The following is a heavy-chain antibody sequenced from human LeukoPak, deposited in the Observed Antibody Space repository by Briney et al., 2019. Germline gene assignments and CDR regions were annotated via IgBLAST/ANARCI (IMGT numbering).Heavy chain of an antibody. CDR3: ARDYDILTGYPHYGMDV. D-gene: IGHD3-9*01. Sequence: SETLSLTCAVYGGSLSGYYWTWIRQPPGKGLEWIGEINHSGSTNYNPSLKSRVTISVDTSKNQFSLKLSSVTAADTAVYYCARDYDILTGYPHYGMDVWGKGTTVTVSS. CDR1: GGSLSGYY. J-gene: IGHJ6*04. CDR2: INHSGST. V-gene: IGHV4-34*01.